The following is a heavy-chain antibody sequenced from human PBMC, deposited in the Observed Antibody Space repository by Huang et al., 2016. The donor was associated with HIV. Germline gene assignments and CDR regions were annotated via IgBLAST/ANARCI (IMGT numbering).Heavy chain of an antibody. CDR1: GGSFRGYY. V-gene: IGHV4-34*01. CDR2: ITHSEST. CDR3: ARGQGGYYYYYMDV. J-gene: IGHJ6*03. Sequence: QVQLQQWGAGLLRPSETLSLTCAVYGGSFRGYYGTWIRQPPGKGLEWIGEITHSESTNYNPSLKSRVTISVDTSRNQFSLTLTSVTAADTAVYYCARGQGGYYYYYMDVWGKGTTVTVSS.